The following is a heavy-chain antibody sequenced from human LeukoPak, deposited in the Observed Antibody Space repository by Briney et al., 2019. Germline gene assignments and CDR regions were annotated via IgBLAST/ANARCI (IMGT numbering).Heavy chain of an antibody. CDR3: ARDCRPYCASSSYYHMDV. CDR2: TYYRSKWYN. Sequence: SQTLSLTCAISGNSVSANGAAWNWIRQSPSRGLEWLGRTYYRSKWYNDYAVSVKSRITINPDTSKNQFSLQLNSVTPEDTAVYYCARDCRPYCASSSYYHMDVWGQGTTVTVSS. J-gene: IGHJ6*02. CDR1: GNSVSANGAA. V-gene: IGHV6-1*01. D-gene: IGHD2-21*02.